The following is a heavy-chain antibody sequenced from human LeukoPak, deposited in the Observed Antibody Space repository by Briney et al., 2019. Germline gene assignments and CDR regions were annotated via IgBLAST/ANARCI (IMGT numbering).Heavy chain of an antibody. Sequence: GGSLRLSCAASGFTFSSYVMHWVRQAPGKGLEWVALISYDGSNENYADSVKGRFTISRDNSKNTLYLQMNSLRAEDTAVYYCVRVFRMTKTTGMVVWGEGPTVTVSS. D-gene: IGHD4-17*01. V-gene: IGHV3-30-3*01. J-gene: IGHJ6*04. CDR2: ISYDGSNE. CDR3: VRVFRMTKTTGMVV. CDR1: GFTFSSYV.